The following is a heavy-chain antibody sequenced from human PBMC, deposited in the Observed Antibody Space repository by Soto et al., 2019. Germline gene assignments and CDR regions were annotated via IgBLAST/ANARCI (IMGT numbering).Heavy chain of an antibody. Sequence: EVQLLESGGGLIQPGGSLRLSCAASGFTFSSYAMSWVRQAPGKGLKWVSAMSGSGGSTYYADSVKGRFTISRDNSKSRLYLQMNRFRVEDTVVYYCARDRGVVAARAAYWGQGTWVMVSS. CDR2: MSGSGGST. V-gene: IGHV3-23*01. J-gene: IGHJ4*02. D-gene: IGHD3-10*01. CDR1: GFTFSSYA. CDR3: ARDRGVVAARAAY.